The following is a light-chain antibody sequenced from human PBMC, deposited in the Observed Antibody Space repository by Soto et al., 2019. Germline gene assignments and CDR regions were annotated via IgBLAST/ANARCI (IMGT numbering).Light chain of an antibody. CDR2: GNR. J-gene: IGLJ3*02. Sequence: QSVLTQPPSVSGAPGQRVTISCTGNSSNLGAGYDVHWYQQLPGAAPKLVIFGNRNRPSGVPERFSGSKSGTSASLAITGLQAEDEADYYCQAYDNSLSGAWVFGGGTKLTVL. CDR3: QAYDNSLSGAWV. V-gene: IGLV1-40*01. CDR1: SSNLGAGYD.